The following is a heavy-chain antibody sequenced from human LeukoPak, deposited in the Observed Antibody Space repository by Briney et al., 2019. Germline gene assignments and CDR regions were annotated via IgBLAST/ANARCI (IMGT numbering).Heavy chain of an antibody. CDR3: ARHPSGYSSSWYSWSDP. CDR1: GYSFTSYW. CDR2: IYPGDSDT. Sequence: GESLKISCKGSGYSFTSYWIGWVRQMPGKGLEWMGIIYPGDSDTRYSPSFQGQVTISADKSISTAYLQWSSLKASDTAMYYCARHPSGYSSSWYSWSDPWGQGTLVTVSS. J-gene: IGHJ5*02. D-gene: IGHD6-13*01. V-gene: IGHV5-51*01.